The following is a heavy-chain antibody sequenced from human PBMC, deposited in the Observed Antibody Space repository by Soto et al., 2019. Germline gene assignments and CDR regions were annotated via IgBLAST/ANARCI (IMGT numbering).Heavy chain of an antibody. V-gene: IGHV4-39*01. J-gene: IGHJ4*02. CDR2: IYYTGNT. D-gene: IGHD2-8*01. Sequence: SETLSLTCTVSGDSLRSSYHYWGWIRQSPGKGLEWIGSIYYTGNTYYNPSLKSRVSISVDMATNEISLRLRAESVADTAVYYCVRVEMYAGEFTPNFDRWGRGALVTVSS. CDR1: GDSLRSSYHY. CDR3: VRVEMYAGEFTPNFDR.